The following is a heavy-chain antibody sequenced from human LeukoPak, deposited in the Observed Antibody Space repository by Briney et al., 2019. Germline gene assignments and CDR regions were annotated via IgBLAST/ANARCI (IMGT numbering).Heavy chain of an antibody. CDR3: AREGGDYEDYFDY. Sequence: SETLSLTCAVYGGSFSGYYWSWIRQPPGKGLEWIGEINHSGSTNYNPSLKSRVTISVYTSKNQFSLKLSSVTAADTAVYYCAREGGDYEDYFDYWGQGTLVTVSS. D-gene: IGHD4-17*01. CDR2: INHSGST. CDR1: GGSFSGYY. V-gene: IGHV4-34*01. J-gene: IGHJ4*02.